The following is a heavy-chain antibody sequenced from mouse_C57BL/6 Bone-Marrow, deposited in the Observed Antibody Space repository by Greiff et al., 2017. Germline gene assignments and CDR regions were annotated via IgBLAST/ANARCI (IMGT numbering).Heavy chain of an antibody. CDR3: TRSGGNYVGFAY. V-gene: IGHV1-15*01. J-gene: IGHJ3*01. Sequence: QVQLQQSGAELVRPGASVTLSCKASGYTFTDYEMHWVKQTPVHGLEWIGAIDPETGGTAYNQKFKGKAILTADKSSSTAYMELRSLTSEDSAVYYCTRSGGNYVGFAYWGQGTLVTVSA. CDR1: GYTFTDYE. D-gene: IGHD2-1*01. CDR2: IDPETGGT.